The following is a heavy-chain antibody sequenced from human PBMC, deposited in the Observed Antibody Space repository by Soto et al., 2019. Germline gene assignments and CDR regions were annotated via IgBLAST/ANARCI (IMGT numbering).Heavy chain of an antibody. Sequence: ASVKVSCKASGYTFTSYGISWVRQAPGQGLEWMGWISAYNGNTNYAQKLQGRVTMTTDTSTSTAYMELRSLRSDDTAVYYCASVRPGRDYFDYWGQGTLVTVSS. J-gene: IGHJ4*02. D-gene: IGHD3-10*01. V-gene: IGHV1-18*01. CDR2: ISAYNGNT. CDR1: GYTFTSYG. CDR3: ASVRPGRDYFDY.